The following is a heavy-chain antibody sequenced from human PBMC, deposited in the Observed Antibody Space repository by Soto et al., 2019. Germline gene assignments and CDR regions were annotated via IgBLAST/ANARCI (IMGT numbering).Heavy chain of an antibody. CDR2: INHSGST. Sequence: PSETLSLTCAVYGGSFSGYYWSWIRQPPGKGLEWIGEINHSGSTNYNPSLKSRVTISVDTSKNQFSLKLSSVTAADTAVYYCARGMTTVRYYYYYGMDVWGQGTTVTV. J-gene: IGHJ6*02. CDR3: ARGMTTVRYYYYYGMDV. D-gene: IGHD4-17*01. V-gene: IGHV4-34*01. CDR1: GGSFSGYY.